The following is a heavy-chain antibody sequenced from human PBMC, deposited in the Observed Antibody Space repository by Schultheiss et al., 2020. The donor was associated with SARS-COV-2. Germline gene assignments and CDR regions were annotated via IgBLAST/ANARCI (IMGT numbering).Heavy chain of an antibody. CDR2: INPNSGGT. CDR3: ARDGGEDGNRQTGVGYYYYYYGMDV. CDR1: GYTFTGYY. V-gene: IGHV1-2*04. D-gene: IGHD1-14*01. Sequence: ASVKVSCKASGYTFTGYYMHWVRQAPGQGLEWMGWINPNSGGTNYAQKFQGWVTMTRDTSISTAYMELSRLRSDETAVYYCARDGGEDGNRQTGVGYYYYYYGMDVWGQGTTVTVSS. J-gene: IGHJ6*02.